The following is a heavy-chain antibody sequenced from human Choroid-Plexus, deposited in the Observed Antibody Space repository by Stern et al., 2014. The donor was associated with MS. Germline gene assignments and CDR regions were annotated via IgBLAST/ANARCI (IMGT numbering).Heavy chain of an antibody. J-gene: IGHJ5*02. CDR2: VSYDGSNK. Sequence: VQLEESGGGVVQPGRPLRLACGASGFTFGSCAMHWVRQAPGKGLEGGAGVSYDGSNKYYADSVKGRFTISRDNSQNTLYMQMSSLRPEDTAVYYCAKDRQYLTYFFDHWGQGSLVTVSS. CDR1: GFTFGSCA. D-gene: IGHD2/OR15-2a*01. CDR3: AKDRQYLTYFFDH. V-gene: IGHV3-30*18.